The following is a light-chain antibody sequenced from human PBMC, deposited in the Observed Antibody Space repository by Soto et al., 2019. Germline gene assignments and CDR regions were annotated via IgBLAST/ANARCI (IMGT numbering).Light chain of an antibody. CDR1: QVINNF. Sequence: IQLTQSPSSLSASVGDRVTITCRASQVINNFLVWYQQKPGKAPKLLIYAASTLQSGVPSRFSGSGFGTDFTLTISSLQPEDFATYYCQQLNSYPRTFGQGTKLEIK. CDR3: QQLNSYPRT. CDR2: AAS. J-gene: IGKJ2*02. V-gene: IGKV1-9*01.